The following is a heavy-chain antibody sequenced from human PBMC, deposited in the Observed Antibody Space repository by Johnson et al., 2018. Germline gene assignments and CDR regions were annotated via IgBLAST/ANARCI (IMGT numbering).Heavy chain of an antibody. J-gene: IGHJ6*03. CDR3: TRRGITIDSLYYYHMDV. CDR1: GFTFSGSA. D-gene: IGHD3-10*01. CDR2: IRSKANSYAT. V-gene: IGHV3-73*01. Sequence: EVQLVQSGGGLVQPGGSLKLSCAASGFTFSGSAMHWVRQASGKGLEWVGRIRSKANSYATAYAASVKGRFTISRDDSKNTAYLQKNSLKTEDTALYSCTRRGITIDSLYYYHMDVWGKGTTVTVSS.